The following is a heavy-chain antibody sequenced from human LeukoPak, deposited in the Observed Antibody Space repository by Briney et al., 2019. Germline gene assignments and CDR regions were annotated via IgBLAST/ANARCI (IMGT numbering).Heavy chain of an antibody. Sequence: SETLSLTCTVSGGSISSSSYYWGWIRQPPGQGLEWIGSIYYSGSTYYNPSLKSRVTISVDTSKIQFSLKLSAVTAADTAVYYCARSVYSSSWYYYYYGMDVWGQGTTVTVSS. D-gene: IGHD6-13*01. V-gene: IGHV4-39*01. CDR2: IYYSGST. CDR3: ARSVYSSSWYYYYYGMDV. CDR1: GGSISSSSYY. J-gene: IGHJ6*02.